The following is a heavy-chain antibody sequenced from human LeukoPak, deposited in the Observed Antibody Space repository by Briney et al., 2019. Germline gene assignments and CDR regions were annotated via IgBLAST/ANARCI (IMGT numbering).Heavy chain of an antibody. CDR1: GGSISSYY. D-gene: IGHD3/OR15-3a*01. CDR3: ARDGTGTIDY. Sequence: SETLSLTCTVSGGSISSYYWSWIRQPPGKGLEWIGYIYYSGSTNCNPSLKSRVTISVDTSKNQFSLKLSSVTAADTAVYYCARDGTGTIDYWGQGTLDTVSS. CDR2: IYYSGST. V-gene: IGHV4-59*01. J-gene: IGHJ4*02.